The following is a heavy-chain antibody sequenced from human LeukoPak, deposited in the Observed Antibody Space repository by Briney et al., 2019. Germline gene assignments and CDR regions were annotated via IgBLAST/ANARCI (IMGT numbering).Heavy chain of an antibody. Sequence: PGGSLRLSCAASGFTFSSCDMHWVRQAPGRGLEWVALIWSDGSNKYYADSVKGRFTISRDNAKNSLFLQMNSLRAEDTAVYYCASMLLGGSGWYNYWGQGTLVTVSS. J-gene: IGHJ4*02. CDR1: GFTFSSCD. V-gene: IGHV3-33*03. CDR2: IWSDGSNK. D-gene: IGHD6-19*01. CDR3: ASMLLGGSGWYNY.